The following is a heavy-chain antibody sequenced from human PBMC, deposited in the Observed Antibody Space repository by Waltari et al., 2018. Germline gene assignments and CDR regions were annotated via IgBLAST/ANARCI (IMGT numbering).Heavy chain of an antibody. D-gene: IGHD2-21*02. J-gene: IGHJ5*02. CDR1: GVSITSTNW. CDR2: IYHRANT. V-gene: IGHV4-4*02. Sequence: QVQLQESGPGLVKPSGTLSLTCAVSGVSITSTNWWNWVRQPQGKGLEWIGEIYHRANTNCNPPLSGRVTISLDKSKNRFSLHLTSVTAADTAIYFCAAYPRGGDWRLDPWGQGMLVTVSS. CDR3: AAYPRGGDWRLDP.